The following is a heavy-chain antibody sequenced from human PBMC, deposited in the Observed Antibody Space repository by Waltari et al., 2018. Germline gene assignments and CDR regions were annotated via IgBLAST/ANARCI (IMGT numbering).Heavy chain of an antibody. CDR1: GGSFSGYY. D-gene: IGHD5-18*01. J-gene: IGHJ3*02. CDR3: ARGRLLRRFAFDI. Sequence: QVQLQQWGAGLLKPSETLSLTCAVYGGSFSGYYWSWIRQPPGKGLEWIGEINHSGSTNYTPSLKSRVTISVDTSKNQFSLKLSSVTAADTAVYYCARGRLLRRFAFDIWGQGTMVTVSS. V-gene: IGHV4-34*01. CDR2: INHSGST.